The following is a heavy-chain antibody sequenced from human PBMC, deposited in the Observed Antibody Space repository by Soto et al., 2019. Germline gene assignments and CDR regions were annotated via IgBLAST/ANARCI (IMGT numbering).Heavy chain of an antibody. V-gene: IGHV6-1*01. CDR2: ISYRSMWDN. Sequence: SQTLSLTSAISGDSVSSNSAAWNWIRQSPSRGLEWLGRISYRSMWDNDYAVSVKSRITINPDTSRNQFSLLLNSVTPEDTALSFCERYSSTLSQYAFDMWGKGTMVTLS. CDR3: ERYSSTLSQYAFDM. CDR1: GDSVSSNSAA. J-gene: IGHJ3*02. D-gene: IGHD6-13*01.